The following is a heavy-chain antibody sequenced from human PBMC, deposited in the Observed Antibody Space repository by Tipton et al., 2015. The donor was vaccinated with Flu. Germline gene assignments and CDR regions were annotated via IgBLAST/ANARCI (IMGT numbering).Heavy chain of an antibody. CDR3: ARGPYYDFWSGYSGGSGSFDY. CDR2: ISAYNGNT. V-gene: IGHV1-18*04. CDR1: GYTFTSYG. Sequence: QSGPEVKKPGASVKVSCKASGYTFTSYGISWVRQAPGQGLEWMGWISAYNGNTNYAQKLQGRVTMTADTSTSTAYMELRSLRSDVTAVYYCARGPYYDFWSGYSGGSGSFDYWGQGSLVTVSS. J-gene: IGHJ4*02. D-gene: IGHD3-3*01.